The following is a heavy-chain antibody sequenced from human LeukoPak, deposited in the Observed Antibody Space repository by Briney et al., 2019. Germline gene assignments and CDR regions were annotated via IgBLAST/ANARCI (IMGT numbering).Heavy chain of an antibody. Sequence: SETLSLTCTVSGGSISSYYWSWIRQPAGKGLEWIGRIYTSGSTNYNPSPKSRVTMSVDTSKNQFSLKLSSVTAADTAVYYCARDKGVAAPQGPHWFDPWGQGTLVTVSS. D-gene: IGHD6-6*01. J-gene: IGHJ5*02. CDR3: ARDKGVAAPQGPHWFDP. CDR1: GGSISSYY. V-gene: IGHV4-4*07. CDR2: IYTSGST.